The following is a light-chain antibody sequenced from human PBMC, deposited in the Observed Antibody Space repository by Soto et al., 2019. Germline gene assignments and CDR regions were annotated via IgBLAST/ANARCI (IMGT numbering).Light chain of an antibody. V-gene: IGKV1-39*01. CDR2: AAS. J-gene: IGKJ1*01. Sequence: DIQMTQSPSSLSASVGDRVTITCRASQSISSYLNWYQQKPGKAPKLLIYAASSLQSGVPSRFSGRGSGTDFTLTISSLQPEDFATYYCQQSYSTSWTFGQGTKGEIK. CDR1: QSISSY. CDR3: QQSYSTSWT.